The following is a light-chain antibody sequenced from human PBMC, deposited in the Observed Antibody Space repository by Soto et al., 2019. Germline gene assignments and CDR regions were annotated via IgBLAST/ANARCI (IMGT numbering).Light chain of an antibody. CDR1: QGISNF. V-gene: IGKV1-27*01. Sequence: DIQMTQSPSSLSASVGDRVTITCRASQGISNFLAWYQQKPGQVPKLLIYAASTLQSGVPPRFSGSGSGTDFTLTITSLQPEDVATYYCQEYNSAPWTFGQGTKVEIK. CDR3: QEYNSAPWT. CDR2: AAS. J-gene: IGKJ1*01.